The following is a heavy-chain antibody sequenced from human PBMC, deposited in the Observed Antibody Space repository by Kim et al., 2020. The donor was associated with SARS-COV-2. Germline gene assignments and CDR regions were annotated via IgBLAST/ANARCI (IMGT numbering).Heavy chain of an antibody. CDR1: GFTFSSYA. CDR2: ISGSGGST. CDR3: AKDHYGSGSYYWYFDL. D-gene: IGHD3-10*01. V-gene: IGHV3-23*01. J-gene: IGHJ2*01. Sequence: GGSLRLSCAASGFTFSSYAMSWVRQAPGKGLEWVSAISGSGGSTYYADSVKGRFTISRDNSKNTLYLQMNSLRAEDTAVYYCAKDHYGSGSYYWYFDLWGRGTLVTVSS.